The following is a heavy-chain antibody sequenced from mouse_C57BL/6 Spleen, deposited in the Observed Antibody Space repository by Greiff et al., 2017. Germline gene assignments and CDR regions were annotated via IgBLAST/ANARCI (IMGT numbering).Heavy chain of an antibody. V-gene: IGHV1-15*01. CDR3: ARDVKGSYWYFDV. J-gene: IGHJ1*03. D-gene: IGHD1-3*01. CDR2: IDPETGGT. CDR1: GYTFTDYA. Sequence: QVQLQQSGAELVRPGASVTLSCKASGYTFTDYAMHWVKQTPVHGLEWIGAIDPETGGTDYNQKFKGKATLTADKSSSTAYMQLCSLTSEDSAVYFGARDVKGSYWYFDVWGKGTTVTVSS.